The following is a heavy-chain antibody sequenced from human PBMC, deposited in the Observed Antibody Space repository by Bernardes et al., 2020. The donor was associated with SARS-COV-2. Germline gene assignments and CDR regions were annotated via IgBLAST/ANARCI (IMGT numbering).Heavy chain of an antibody. D-gene: IGHD3-10*01. CDR3: ARERRGGTGYFDY. CDR2: VYHSGSA. J-gene: IGHJ4*02. CDR1: GGSISSYY. V-gene: IGHV4-59*01. Sequence: ETLSLTCTVSGGSISSYYWSWIRQPPGKGLEWIGYVYHSGSANYNPSLKSRVTISVDTSKNQFSLKLSSVTAADTAVYYCARERRGGTGYFDYWGQGTLVTVSS.